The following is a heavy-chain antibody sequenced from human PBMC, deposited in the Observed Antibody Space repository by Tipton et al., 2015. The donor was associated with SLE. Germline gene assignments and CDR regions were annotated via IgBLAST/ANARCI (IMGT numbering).Heavy chain of an antibody. CDR1: GGTFSNYA. Sequence: QSGAEVKKPGSSVKVSCKASGGTFSNYAISWVRQAPGQGLEWMGWISTNTGNPTYAQGFTGRFVFSLDTSVSTAYLQISSLKAEDTAVYYCARAGFSSGWYDNWFDPWGQGTLVTVSS. D-gene: IGHD6-13*01. V-gene: IGHV7-4-1*02. CDR2: ISTNTGNP. J-gene: IGHJ5*02. CDR3: ARAGFSSGWYDNWFDP.